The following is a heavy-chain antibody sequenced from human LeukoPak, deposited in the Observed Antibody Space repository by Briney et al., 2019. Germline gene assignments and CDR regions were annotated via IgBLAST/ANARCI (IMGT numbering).Heavy chain of an antibody. CDR2: FDPEDGET. V-gene: IGHV1-24*01. CDR3: ARVLRIADAFDI. CDR1: GYTLTELS. D-gene: IGHD5/OR15-5a*01. J-gene: IGHJ3*02. Sequence: GASVKVSCRVSGYTLTELSMHWVRQAPGKGLEWMGGFDPEDGETIYAQKLQGRVTMTTDTSTSTAYMELRSLRSEDTAVYYCARVLRIADAFDIWGQGTMVTVSS.